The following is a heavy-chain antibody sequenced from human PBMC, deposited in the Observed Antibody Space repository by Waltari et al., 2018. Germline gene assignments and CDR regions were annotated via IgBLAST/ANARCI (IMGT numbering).Heavy chain of an antibody. J-gene: IGHJ5*02. CDR3: ARDLVVGATNFYS. V-gene: IGHV3-48*01. D-gene: IGHD1-26*01. CDR2: ISSSSSTI. Sequence: EVQLVESGGGLVQPGGSLRLSCAASGFTFSSYSMNWVRQAPGKGLEWVSYISSSSSTIYYADSVKGRFTISRDNAKNSLYLQMNSLRAEDTAVYYCARDLVVGATNFYSWGQGTLVTVSS. CDR1: GFTFSSYS.